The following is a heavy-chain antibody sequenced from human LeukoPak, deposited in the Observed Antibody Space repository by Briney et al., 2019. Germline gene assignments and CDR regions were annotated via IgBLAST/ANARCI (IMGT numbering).Heavy chain of an antibody. CDR2: ISGDGGST. J-gene: IGHJ4*02. Sequence: GGSLRLSCAASGFTFSSYAMSWVRQAPGKGLEWVSGISGDGGSTYYADSVKGRFTISRDNSNNTLYLQMNSLRAEDTAVYYCANSYSSSWHYFDYWGQGTLVTVSS. CDR1: GFTFSSYA. V-gene: IGHV3-23*01. D-gene: IGHD6-13*01. CDR3: ANSYSSSWHYFDY.